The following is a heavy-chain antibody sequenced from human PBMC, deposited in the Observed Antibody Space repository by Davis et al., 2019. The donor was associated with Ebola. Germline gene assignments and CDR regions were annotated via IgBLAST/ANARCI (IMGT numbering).Heavy chain of an antibody. D-gene: IGHD3-22*01. CDR1: GFTVSSNY. Sequence: PGGSLRLSCAASGFTVSSNYMSWVRQAPGKGLEWVSVIYSGGSTYYADSVKGRFTISRDNAKNSLYLQMNSLRAEDTAVYYCARGRLNGYYFDYWGQGTLVTVSS. V-gene: IGHV3-53*01. CDR2: IYSGGST. J-gene: IGHJ4*02. CDR3: ARGRLNGYYFDY.